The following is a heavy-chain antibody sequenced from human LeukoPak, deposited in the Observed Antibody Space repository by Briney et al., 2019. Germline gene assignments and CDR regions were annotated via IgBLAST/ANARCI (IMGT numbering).Heavy chain of an antibody. CDR3: ARSLSLYYYDSSGYRAGPYFDY. CDR2: IDTSGST. V-gene: IGHV4-4*07. CDR1: GGSISSYY. J-gene: IGHJ4*02. D-gene: IGHD3-22*01. Sequence: SETLSLTCTVPGGSISSYYWSWIRQPAGKGLEWIGRIDTSGSTNYNPSLKSRVTMSVDTSKNQFSLKLSSVTAADTAVYYCARSLSLYYYDSSGYRAGPYFDYWGQGTLVTVSS.